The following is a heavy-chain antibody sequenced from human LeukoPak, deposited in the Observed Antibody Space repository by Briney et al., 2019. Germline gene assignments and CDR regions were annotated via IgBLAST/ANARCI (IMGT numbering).Heavy chain of an antibody. CDR2: IYHSGST. CDR3: ARGVDWLFDY. Sequence: PSETLSLTCAVSGGSISSGGYSWSWIRQPPGKGLEWIGYIYHSGSTYYNPSLKSRVTISVDRSKSQFSLKLSSVTAADTAVYYCARGVDWLFDYWGQGTLVTVSS. V-gene: IGHV4-30-2*01. J-gene: IGHJ4*02. CDR1: GGSISSGGYS. D-gene: IGHD2-21*01.